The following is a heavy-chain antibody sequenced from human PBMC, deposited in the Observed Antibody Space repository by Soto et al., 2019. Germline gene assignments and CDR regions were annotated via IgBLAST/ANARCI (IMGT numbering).Heavy chain of an antibody. V-gene: IGHV3-49*02. Sequence: GKGLECIGSIRSTTYGAPTDVAASVRGRFTISRDDSNGTAYLQMNSLRTEDTAVYYCTRIKGWLIPRRFHYHGIDVWGQ. D-gene: IGHD6-19*01. J-gene: IGHJ6*01. CDR3: TRIKGWLIPRRFHYHGIDV. CDR2: IRSTTYGAPT.